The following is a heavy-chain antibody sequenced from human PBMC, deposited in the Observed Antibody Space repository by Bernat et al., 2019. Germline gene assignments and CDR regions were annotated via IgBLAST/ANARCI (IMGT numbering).Heavy chain of an antibody. CDR3: ARDRIVVVPAAPLTYYYYGMDV. Sequence: QVQLVESGGGVVQPGRSLRLSCAASGFTFSSYAMHWVHQAPGKGLEWVAVISYDGSNKYYADSVKGRFTISRDNSKNTLYLQMNSLRAEDTAVYYCARDRIVVVPAAPLTYYYYGMDVWGQGTTVTVSS. CDR1: GFTFSSYA. J-gene: IGHJ6*02. D-gene: IGHD2-2*01. V-gene: IGHV3-30-3*01. CDR2: ISYDGSNK.